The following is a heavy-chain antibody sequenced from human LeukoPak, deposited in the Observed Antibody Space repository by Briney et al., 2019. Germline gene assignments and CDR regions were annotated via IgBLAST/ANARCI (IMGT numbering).Heavy chain of an antibody. Sequence: GGSLTLSCAASGFTFSSYWMHWVRHAPGKGLVWVSHITGDGGDTSYADSVKGRFTISRDNAKNTLYLQMSSLRAEDTAVYYCATSHSSGYVKDAFDICGQGTMATVSS. CDR3: ATSHSSGYVKDAFDI. CDR2: ITGDGGDT. D-gene: IGHD3-22*01. J-gene: IGHJ3*02. CDR1: GFTFSSYW. V-gene: IGHV3-74*01.